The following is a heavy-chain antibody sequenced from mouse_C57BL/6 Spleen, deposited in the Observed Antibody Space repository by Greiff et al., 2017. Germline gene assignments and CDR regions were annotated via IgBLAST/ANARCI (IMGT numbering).Heavy chain of an antibody. CDR2: IYPGDGDT. Sequence: VQLQESGPELVKPGASVKISCKASGYAFSSSWMNWVKQRPGKGLEWIGRIYPGDGDTNYNGKFKGKATLTADKSSSTAYMQLSSLTSEDSAVYFCAGYYGSSPYWYFDVWGTGTTVTVSS. V-gene: IGHV1-82*01. J-gene: IGHJ1*03. D-gene: IGHD1-1*01. CDR1: GYAFSSSW. CDR3: AGYYGSSPYWYFDV.